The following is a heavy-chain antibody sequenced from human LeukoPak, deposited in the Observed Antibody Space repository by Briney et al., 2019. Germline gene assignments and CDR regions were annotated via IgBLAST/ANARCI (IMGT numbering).Heavy chain of an antibody. CDR2: XXXXXGST. D-gene: IGHD3-10*01. V-gene: IGHV3-23*01. CDR1: GFTFSSYA. CDR3: AKGLYYYGSGSYYNDYFDY. J-gene: IGHJ4*02. Sequence: GGSLRLSCAASGFTFSSYAMSWVRQAPGKGLXXXXXXXXXXGSTYYADSVKGRFTISRDNSKNTLYLQMNSLRAEDTAVYYCAKGLYYYGSGSYYNDYFDYWGQGTLVTVSS.